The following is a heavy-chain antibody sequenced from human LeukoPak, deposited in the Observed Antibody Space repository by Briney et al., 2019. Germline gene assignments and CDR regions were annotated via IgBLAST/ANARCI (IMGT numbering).Heavy chain of an antibody. D-gene: IGHD6-13*01. V-gene: IGHV4-38-2*02. CDR3: ARVGAGGPRRALDV. CDR2: IYHSGST. CDR1: GYSISSGYY. J-gene: IGHJ3*01. Sequence: KTSETLSLTCTVSGYSISSGYYWGWIRQPPGKGLEWIGSIYHSGSTYYNPSLKSQVSISIDTSKNQFSLRLTSVTAADTAVYYCARVGAGGPRRALDVWGQGTMVTVSS.